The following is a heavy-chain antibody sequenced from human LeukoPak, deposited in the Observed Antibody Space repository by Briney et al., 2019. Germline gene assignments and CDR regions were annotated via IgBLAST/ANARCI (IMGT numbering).Heavy chain of an antibody. CDR3: ASLRSSSSPNYYYYGMDV. CDR1: GDTFSSYA. J-gene: IGHJ6*02. CDR2: IIPILGIA. D-gene: IGHD6-6*01. V-gene: IGHV1-69*04. Sequence: SVKVSCKASGDTFSSYAISWVRQAPGQGLEWMGRIIPILGIANYAQKFQGRVTITADKSTSTAYMELSSLRSEDTAVYYCASLRSSSSPNYYYYGMDVWGQGTTVTVSS.